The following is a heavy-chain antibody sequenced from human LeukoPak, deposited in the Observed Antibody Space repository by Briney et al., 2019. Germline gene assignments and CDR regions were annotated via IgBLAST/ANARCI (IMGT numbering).Heavy chain of an antibody. Sequence: SETLSLTRTVSGGSISSGGYYWSWIRQHPGKGLEWIGYIYYSGSTYYNPSLKSRVTISVDTSKNQFSLKLSSVTAADTAVYYCARSGVLYGDYVFDYWGQGTLVTVSS. J-gene: IGHJ4*02. V-gene: IGHV4-31*03. D-gene: IGHD4-17*01. CDR1: GGSISSGGYY. CDR3: ARSGVLYGDYVFDY. CDR2: IYYSGST.